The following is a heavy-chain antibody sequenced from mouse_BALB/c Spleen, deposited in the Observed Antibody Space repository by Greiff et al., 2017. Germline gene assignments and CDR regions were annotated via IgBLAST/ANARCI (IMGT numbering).Heavy chain of an antibody. CDR2: IYPSDSYT. V-gene: IGHV1-69*02. J-gene: IGHJ2*01. CDR1: GYTFTSYW. CDR3: TRSDLYYFDY. Sequence: VQLQQPGAELVRPGASVKLSCKASGYTFTSYWINWVKQRPGQGLEWIGNIYPSDSYTNYNQKFKDKATLTVDKSSSTAYMQLSSPTSEDSAVYYCTRSDLYYFDYWGQGTTLTVSS.